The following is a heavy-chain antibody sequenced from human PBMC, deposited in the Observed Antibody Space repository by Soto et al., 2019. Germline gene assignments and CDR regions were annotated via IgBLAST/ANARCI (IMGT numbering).Heavy chain of an antibody. V-gene: IGHV3-30*18. CDR2: ISYDGRKK. Sequence: QVQLVESGGGVVQPGRSLRLSCVVSGFTFSSYGMHWVRQAPGKGLEWVAVISYDGRKKYYADSVKGRLTISRDNSKNTLYLQMNNLRAEDTAVYYCAKDEVLVEVVARDYYGMDVWGQGTTVTVSS. CDR1: GFTFSSYG. D-gene: IGHD2-15*01. J-gene: IGHJ6*02. CDR3: AKDEVLVEVVARDYYGMDV.